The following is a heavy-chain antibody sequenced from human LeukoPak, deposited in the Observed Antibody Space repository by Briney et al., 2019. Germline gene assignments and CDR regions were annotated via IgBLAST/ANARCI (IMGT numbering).Heavy chain of an antibody. J-gene: IGHJ6*03. Sequence: ASVKVSCKASGYTFTGYYMHWVRQTPGQGLEWMGWINPNSGGTNYAQKFQGRVTMTRDTSISTAYMELSRLRSDDTAVYYCARDKGTRTTLVGYYYYYYMDVWGKGPTVTVSS. CDR2: INPNSGGT. V-gene: IGHV1-2*02. CDR3: ARDKGTRTTLVGYYYYYYMDV. CDR1: GYTFTGYY. D-gene: IGHD1-26*01.